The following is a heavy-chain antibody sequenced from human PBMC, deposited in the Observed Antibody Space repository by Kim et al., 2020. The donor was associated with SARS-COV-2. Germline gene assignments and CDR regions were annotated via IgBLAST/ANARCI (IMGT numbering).Heavy chain of an antibody. V-gene: IGHV1-2*06. CDR3: ARVLWKGDIVVVPAARAFDI. J-gene: IGHJ3*02. CDR1: GYTLTGYY. CDR2: INPNSGGT. Sequence: ASVKVSCKASGYTLTGYYMHWVRQAPGQGLEWMGRINPNSGGTNYAQKFQGRVTMTRDTSISTAYMELSRLRSDDTAVYYCARVLWKGDIVVVPAARAFDIWGQGTTVTVSS. D-gene: IGHD2-2*01.